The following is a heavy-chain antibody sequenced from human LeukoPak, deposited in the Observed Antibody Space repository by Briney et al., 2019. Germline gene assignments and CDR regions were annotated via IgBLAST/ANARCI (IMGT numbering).Heavy chain of an antibody. V-gene: IGHV3-7*03. CDR3: VRGNPFGGY. Sequence: PGGSLRLSCAASGFTLSSYWMIWVRQAPGNGLEWVANIKQDGSEISYVDSVKGRFTISRDNAKNSLYLQMNSLRAEDTAVYYCVRGNPFGGYWGQGTLVTVSS. J-gene: IGHJ4*01. CDR1: GFTLSSYW. CDR2: IKQDGSEI. D-gene: IGHD2-15*01.